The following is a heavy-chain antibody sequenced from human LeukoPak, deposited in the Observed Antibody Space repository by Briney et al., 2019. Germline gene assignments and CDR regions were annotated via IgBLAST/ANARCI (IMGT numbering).Heavy chain of an antibody. CDR2: ISGSSANT. V-gene: IGHV3-21*04. J-gene: IGHJ6*03. CDR1: GFTFSSYE. Sequence: GGSLRLSCAASGFTFSSYEMNWVRQAPGEGLEWVSTISGSSANTFYADSVKGRFTISRDNAKNSLFLQMNSLRAEDTAVYYCARVLRYCSDGNSYSGGLGYMDVWGKGTTVTISS. CDR3: ARVLRYCSDGNSYSGGLGYMDV. D-gene: IGHD2-15*01.